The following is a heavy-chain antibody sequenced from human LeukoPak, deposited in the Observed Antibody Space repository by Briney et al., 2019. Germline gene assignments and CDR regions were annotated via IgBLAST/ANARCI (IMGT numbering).Heavy chain of an antibody. CDR3: ASKRRLGELSD. D-gene: IGHD3-10*01. CDR2: INHSGST. V-gene: IGHV4-38-2*01. CDR1: GYYITSGYY. J-gene: IGHJ4*02. Sequence: KASETLSLTCGVSGYYITSGYYWGWVRQPPGKGLEWIGEINHSGSTNYNPSLKSRVTISVDTSKNQFSLKLSSVTAADTAVYYCASKRRLGELSDWGQGTLVTVSS.